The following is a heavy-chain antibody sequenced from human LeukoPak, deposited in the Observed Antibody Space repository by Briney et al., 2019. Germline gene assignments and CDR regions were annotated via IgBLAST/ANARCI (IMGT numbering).Heavy chain of an antibody. D-gene: IGHD4-11*01. J-gene: IGHJ4*02. V-gene: IGHV3-33*01. CDR1: GVTFSTYG. Sequence: PVGSLRLSCAASGVTFSTYGMRWVRQAPGKGLEWVSFIWSDGSNKYYADSVKGRFTISRDNSKNTLYLQMNSLRAEDTAVYYCARRGEYSNLNYLEYWGQGTLVTVSS. CDR2: IWSDGSNK. CDR3: ARRGEYSNLNYLEY.